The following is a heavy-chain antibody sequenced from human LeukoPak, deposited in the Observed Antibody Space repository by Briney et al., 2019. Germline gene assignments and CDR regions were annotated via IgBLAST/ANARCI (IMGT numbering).Heavy chain of an antibody. D-gene: IGHD2-2*01. CDR3: VRDRCSSTSCHDSPNWFDP. J-gene: IGHJ5*02. Sequence: GGSLRLSCAASGFTVSSNYMSWVRQAPGKGLEWVSVIYSGGSTYYADSVKGRFTISRDNSKNTLYLQMNSLRAEDTAVFYCVRDRCSSTSCHDSPNWFDPWGQGTLVTVSS. CDR2: IYSGGST. CDR1: GFTVSSNY. V-gene: IGHV3-53*01.